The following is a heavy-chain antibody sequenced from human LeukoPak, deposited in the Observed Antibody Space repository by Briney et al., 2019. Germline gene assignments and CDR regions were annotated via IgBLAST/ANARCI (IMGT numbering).Heavy chain of an antibody. Sequence: SETLSLTCTVSGGSISSSPYYWGCIRQPPGKGLEWIGSLYYSGSTYHNPSLKSRVTISVDTSKNQFSLKLSSVTAADTAVYYCASTAGSSGWYLPQHPIGYWGQGTMVTVSS. CDR3: ASTAGSSGWYLPQHPIGY. J-gene: IGHJ4*02. CDR1: GGSISSSPYY. CDR2: LYYSGST. V-gene: IGHV4-39*07. D-gene: IGHD6-19*01.